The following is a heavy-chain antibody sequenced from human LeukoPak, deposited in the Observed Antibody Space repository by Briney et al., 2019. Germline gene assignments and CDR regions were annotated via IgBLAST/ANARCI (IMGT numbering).Heavy chain of an antibody. CDR1: GFIFSSYW. D-gene: IGHD6-19*01. CDR2: ISWNSGSI. CDR3: AKDISSGWYRTFDY. Sequence: GGSLRLSCAASGFIFSSYWMHWVRQAPGKGLEWVSGISWNSGSIGYADSVKGRFTISRDNAKNSLYLQMNSLRAEDTALYYCAKDISSGWYRTFDYWGQGTLVTVSS. J-gene: IGHJ4*02. V-gene: IGHV3-9*01.